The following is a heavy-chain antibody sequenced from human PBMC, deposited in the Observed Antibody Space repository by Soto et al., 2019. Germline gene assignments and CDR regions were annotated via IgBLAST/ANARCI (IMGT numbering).Heavy chain of an antibody. J-gene: IGHJ6*02. V-gene: IGHV3-33*01. Sequence: QVQLVESGGGVVQPGRSLRLSCAASGFTFSSYGMHWVRQAPGKGLEWVAVIWYDGSNKYYADSVKGRFTISRDNSKNTLCLQRSSLRAEATAVYYWARAGWFGELCYYYYGMAVWGQGTTVTVS. CDR1: GFTFSSYG. D-gene: IGHD3-10*01. CDR2: IWYDGSNK. CDR3: ARAGWFGELCYYYYGMAV.